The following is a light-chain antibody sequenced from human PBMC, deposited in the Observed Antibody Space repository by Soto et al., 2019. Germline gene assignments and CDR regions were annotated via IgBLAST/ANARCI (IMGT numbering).Light chain of an antibody. CDR3: QHPNSYLLN. V-gene: IGKV1-9*01. Sequence: DILLTQSPSFLSASLGDRVTITCRASQGIGSYLAWYQQRQGKAPKLLIYAASTLQSGVPSRFSGSGSGTEFTLTTRCLQAVEVATSDCQHPNSYLLNFGQGTKLEIK. CDR1: QGIGSY. J-gene: IGKJ2*01. CDR2: AAS.